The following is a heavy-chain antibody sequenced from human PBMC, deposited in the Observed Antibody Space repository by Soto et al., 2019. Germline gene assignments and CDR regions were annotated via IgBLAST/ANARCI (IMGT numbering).Heavy chain of an antibody. V-gene: IGHV4-31*03. CDR3: ARRTREYMSYGMDV. CDR1: GGSISRGGFY. J-gene: IGHJ6*02. D-gene: IGHD6-6*01. Sequence: QVQLQSSGPGLVKPSQTLSLTCTVSGGSISRGGFYWSWIRQHPGKGLEWLGYIYYSGTTSYNPSLESRVKISVDTSKNQFSLTLSSVTAADTAVYYCARRTREYMSYGMDVWGQGTTVTVSS. CDR2: IYYSGTT.